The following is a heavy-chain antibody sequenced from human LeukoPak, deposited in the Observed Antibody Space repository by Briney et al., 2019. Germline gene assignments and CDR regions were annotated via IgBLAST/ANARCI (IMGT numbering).Heavy chain of an antibody. CDR2: IIPIFGTA. D-gene: IGHD3-22*01. CDR3: ARDRDSSGYYGPGY. V-gene: IGHV1-69*13. Sequence: GASVKVSCKASGGTFSSYAISWERQAPGQGLEWMGGIIPIFGTANYAQKFQGRVTITADESTSTAYMELSSLRSEDTAVYYCARDRDSSGYYGPGYWGQGTLVTVSS. J-gene: IGHJ4*02. CDR1: GGTFSSYA.